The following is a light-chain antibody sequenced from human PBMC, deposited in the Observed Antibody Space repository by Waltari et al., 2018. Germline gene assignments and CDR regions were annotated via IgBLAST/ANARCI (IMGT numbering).Light chain of an antibody. Sequence: EIMLTQSPGTLSLSPGERATLSCRASQSISRFLAWYQQKPGQAPRLLIYDASSRATGIPDRFSGSGSGTGFSLTISRLEPEDIAVYYCQKYGSLPATFGQGTKVEIK. CDR1: QSISRF. CDR2: DAS. CDR3: QKYGSLPAT. J-gene: IGKJ1*01. V-gene: IGKV3-20*01.